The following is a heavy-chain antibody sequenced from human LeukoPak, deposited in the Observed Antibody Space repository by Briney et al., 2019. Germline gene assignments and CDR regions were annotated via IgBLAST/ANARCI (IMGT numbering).Heavy chain of an antibody. CDR3: AAKVTIFGVVMTPFDY. Sequence: ASVKVSCKVSGYTLTELSMHWVRQAPGKGLEWMGGFDPEDGETIYAQKFQGRVTMTEDTSTDTAYMELSSLRSEDTAVYYCAAKVTIFGVVMTPFDYWGQGTLVTVSS. J-gene: IGHJ4*02. V-gene: IGHV1-24*01. CDR2: FDPEDGET. D-gene: IGHD3-3*01. CDR1: GYTLTELS.